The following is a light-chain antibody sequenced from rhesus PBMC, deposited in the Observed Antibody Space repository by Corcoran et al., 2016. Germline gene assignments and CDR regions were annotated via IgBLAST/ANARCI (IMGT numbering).Light chain of an antibody. CDR1: QGISSW. J-gene: IGKJ2*01. Sequence: DIQMTQSPSSLSASVGDTVTITCRASQGISSWLAWYQKKPGKAPKLLIYKASSLQSGVPSRFSGSGSGTDFTLTISSLQSEDFATYYCQQYSSRPYSFGQGTKVEIK. V-gene: IGKV1-22*01. CDR2: KAS. CDR3: QQYSSRPYS.